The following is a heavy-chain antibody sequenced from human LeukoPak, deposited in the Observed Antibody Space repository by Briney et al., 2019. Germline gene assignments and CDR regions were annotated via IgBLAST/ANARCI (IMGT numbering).Heavy chain of an antibody. D-gene: IGHD3-9*01. CDR3: ASRLYDILTGYYNAGPDY. CDR2: ISGSSSYI. CDR1: GFTFSSYS. J-gene: IGHJ4*02. V-gene: IGHV3-21*01. Sequence: PGGSLRLSCAASGFTFSSYSMNWVRQAPGKGLEWVSSISGSSSYIYYADSVKGRLTMSRDNAKNSLYLQMNSLRAEDTAVYYCASRLYDILTGYYNAGPDYWGQGTLVTVSS.